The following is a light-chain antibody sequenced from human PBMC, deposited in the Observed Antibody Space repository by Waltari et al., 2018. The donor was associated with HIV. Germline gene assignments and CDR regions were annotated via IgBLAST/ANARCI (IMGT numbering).Light chain of an antibody. V-gene: IGLV2-23*01. CDR1: SSDVGNYNL. J-gene: IGLJ3*02. CDR2: EAV. CDR3: CSYGGSSTWV. Sequence: QSALTQPASVSGSPGQSITISCTGTSSDVGNYNLVPWYQQYPGKAPKLMIYEAVKRPSGVSNRIAASKSGNTASLTISGLQAEDEADYYCCSYGGSSTWVFGGGTKLTVL.